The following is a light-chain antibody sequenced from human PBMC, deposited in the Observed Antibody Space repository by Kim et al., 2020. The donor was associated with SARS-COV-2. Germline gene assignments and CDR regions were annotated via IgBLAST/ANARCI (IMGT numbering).Light chain of an antibody. J-gene: IGLJ2*01. CDR1: SLRSYY. CDR2: GKN. CDR3: NSRDSSGNHEV. Sequence: AMRQTVSITCQGDSLRSYYASWYQQKPGQAPVIVMYGKNNRPSGIPDRFSGSSSGNTASLTITGAQAEDEADYYCNSRDSSGNHEVFGGGTQLTVL. V-gene: IGLV3-19*01.